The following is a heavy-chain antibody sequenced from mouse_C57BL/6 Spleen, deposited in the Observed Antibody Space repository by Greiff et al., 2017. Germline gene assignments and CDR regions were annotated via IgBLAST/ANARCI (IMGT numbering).Heavy chain of an antibody. J-gene: IGHJ1*03. V-gene: IGHV5-16*01. D-gene: IGHD1-1*02. CDR3: ARDNGYWYFDV. Sequence: EVQLQESEGGLVQPGSSMKLSCTASGFTFSDYYMAWVRQVPEKGLEWVANINYDGRSTYYLDSLKSRFIISRDNAKNILYLQMSSLKSEDTATYYCARDNGYWYFDVWGTGTTVTVSS. CDR2: INYDGRST. CDR1: GFTFSDYY.